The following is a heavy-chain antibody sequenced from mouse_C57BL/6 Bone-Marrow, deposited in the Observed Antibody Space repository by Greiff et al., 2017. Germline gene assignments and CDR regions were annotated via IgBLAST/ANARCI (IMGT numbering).Heavy chain of an antibody. CDR2: IDPSDSYT. J-gene: IGHJ3*01. D-gene: IGHD4-1*01. CDR3: ARTGTLFAY. CDR1: GYTFTSYW. Sequence: VQLQQSGAELVKPGASVKLSCKASGYTFTSYWMQWVKQRPGQGLEWIGEIDPSDSYTNYHQKFKGKATLTADTSSSTAYMQLSSLTSEDPAVYYCARTGTLFAYGGQGTLVTVSA. V-gene: IGHV1-50*01.